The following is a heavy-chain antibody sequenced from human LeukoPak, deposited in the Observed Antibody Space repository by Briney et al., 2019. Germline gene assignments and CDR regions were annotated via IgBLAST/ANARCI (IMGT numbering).Heavy chain of an antibody. CDR1: GFTFSSYS. CDR2: ISSSSSYI. J-gene: IGHJ3*02. Sequence: GGSLRLSCAASGFTFSSYSMNWVRQAPGKGLEWVSSISSSSSYIYYADSVKGRFTISRDNAKNSLYLQMNSLRAEDTAVYYCARLGGSSDAFDIWGQGTMVTVSS. CDR3: ARLGGSSDAFDI. V-gene: IGHV3-21*01. D-gene: IGHD3-16*01.